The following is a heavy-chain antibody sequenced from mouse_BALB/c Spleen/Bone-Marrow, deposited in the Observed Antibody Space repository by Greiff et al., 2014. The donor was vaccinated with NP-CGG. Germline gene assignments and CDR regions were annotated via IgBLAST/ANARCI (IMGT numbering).Heavy chain of an antibody. J-gene: IGHJ2*01. CDR3: TPHPFDY. Sequence: VKLMESGGGLVQPGGSMKLSCAASGFAFSDTWLDWVRQSPEKGPEWVAEIRTKADDHATYYAESVKGRFTISRDDSISSVYLQMNSLRAEDTGIYYCTPHPFDYWGQGTTLTVSS. CDR2: IRTKADDHAT. V-gene: IGHV6-6*01. CDR1: GFAFSDTW.